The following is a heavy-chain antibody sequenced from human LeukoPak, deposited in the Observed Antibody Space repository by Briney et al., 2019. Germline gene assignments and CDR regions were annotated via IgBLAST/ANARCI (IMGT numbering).Heavy chain of an antibody. V-gene: IGHV1-3*01. J-gene: IGHJ4*02. CDR2: INVGNGKT. Sequence: ASVKVSCKASGYTFIRNAMHWVRQAPGQRLEWKGWINVGNGKTKYSQKFQGRVTITRDTSASTAYMEVSSLRSEDTAVYYCARDSPLSPYDYWGQGTLVTVSS. CDR1: GYTFIRNA. CDR3: ARDSPLSPYDY. D-gene: IGHD3-16*02.